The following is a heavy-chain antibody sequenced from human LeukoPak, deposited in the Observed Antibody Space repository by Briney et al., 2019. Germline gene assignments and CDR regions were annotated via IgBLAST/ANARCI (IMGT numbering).Heavy chain of an antibody. Sequence: SETLSLTCTVSDGSISSGSYYWGWIRQPPGKGLEWIANIHYSGITYYNPSLKSRVTISVDTSKNQFSLKLSSVTAADTAVYYCARQLLHYYYYMDVWGKGTTVTVSS. J-gene: IGHJ6*03. CDR1: DGSISSGSYY. V-gene: IGHV4-39*01. CDR2: IHYSGIT. CDR3: ARQLLHYYYYMDV. D-gene: IGHD2-15*01.